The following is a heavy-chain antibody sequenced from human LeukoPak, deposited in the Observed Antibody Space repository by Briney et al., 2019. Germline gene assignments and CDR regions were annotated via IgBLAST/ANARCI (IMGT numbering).Heavy chain of an antibody. CDR1: GGTFSSYA. CDR3: AYEDYGSGSYDAFDI. V-gene: IGHV1-8*02. Sequence: GASVKVSCKASGGTFSSYAISWVRQAPGQGLEWMGWMNPNSGNTGYAQKFQGRVTMTRNTSISTAYVELSSLRSEDTAVYYCAYEDYGSGSYDAFDIWGQGTMVTVSS. D-gene: IGHD3-10*01. J-gene: IGHJ3*02. CDR2: MNPNSGNT.